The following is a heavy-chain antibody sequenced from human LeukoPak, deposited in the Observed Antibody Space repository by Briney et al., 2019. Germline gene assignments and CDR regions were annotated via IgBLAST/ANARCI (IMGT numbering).Heavy chain of an antibody. Sequence: QSSETLSLTCTVSGGSISSYYWSWIRQPPGKGLEWIGYIYHTGSTYYNPSLKSRVTISGDRSKNQFSLKLSSVTAADTAVYYCARGHYYDSSGPVAFDIWGQGTMVTVSS. J-gene: IGHJ3*02. CDR3: ARGHYYDSSGPVAFDI. D-gene: IGHD3-22*01. CDR1: GGSISSYY. CDR2: IYHTGST. V-gene: IGHV4-59*12.